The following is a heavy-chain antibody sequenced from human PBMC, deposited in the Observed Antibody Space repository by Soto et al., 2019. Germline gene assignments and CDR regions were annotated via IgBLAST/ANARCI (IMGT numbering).Heavy chain of an antibody. V-gene: IGHV1-3*01. CDR2: INAGNGNT. D-gene: IGHD3-10*01. CDR1: GYTFTSYA. J-gene: IGHJ5*02. CDR3: ARDSLYYYGSGSPNWFDP. Sequence: ASVKVSCKASGYTFTSYAMHWVRQAPGQRLEWMGWINAGNGNTKYSQKFQCRVTMTRDTSTSTVYMELSSLRSEDTAVYYCARDSLYYYGSGSPNWFDPWGQGTLVTVSS.